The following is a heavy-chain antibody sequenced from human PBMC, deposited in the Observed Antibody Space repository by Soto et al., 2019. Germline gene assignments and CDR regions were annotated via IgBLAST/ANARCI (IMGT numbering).Heavy chain of an antibody. D-gene: IGHD6-13*01. V-gene: IGHV4-59*08. CDR1: GGSISSYY. Sequence: TSETLSLSCTVSGGSISSYYWSWIRQPPGKGLEWFGYIYYSGSTNYNSSLNSRVTILVDTSKNQLSLKLSSVTAADTAVFYCARHQGGIAAAGTFWFDPWGQGTLVTVS. CDR3: ARHQGGIAAAGTFWFDP. CDR2: IYYSGST. J-gene: IGHJ5*02.